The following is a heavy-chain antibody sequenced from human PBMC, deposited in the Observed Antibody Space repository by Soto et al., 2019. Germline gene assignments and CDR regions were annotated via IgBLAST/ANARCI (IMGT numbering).Heavy chain of an antibody. J-gene: IGHJ6*01. CDR3: VKERGVFTIHRYGMGV. Sequence: GGSLRLSCAASGFTFSNSAMNWVRQAPGKGLEWVSGILKSDDSTYYADSVKGRFTISRDNSKNTLSLQMNSLRAEDTAVYYCVKERGVFTIHRYGMGVWGEGTTVTVSS. D-gene: IGHD3-16*01. CDR2: ILKSDDST. CDR1: GFTFSNSA. V-gene: IGHV3-23*01.